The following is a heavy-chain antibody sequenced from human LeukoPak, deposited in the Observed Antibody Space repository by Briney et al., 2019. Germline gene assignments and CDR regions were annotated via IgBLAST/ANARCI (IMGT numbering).Heavy chain of an antibody. J-gene: IGHJ5*02. CDR3: ERQTGFGWFDP. CDR1: GYTFTSYG. CDR2: ISAYNGNT. V-gene: IGHV1-18*01. D-gene: IGHD3-9*01. Sequence: GSVKVSCKASGYTFTSYGISWVRQAPGQGLELMGWISAYNGNTNYAQKLQGRVTMTTDTSTSTAYMELRSLRSDDTAVYYCERQTGFGWFDPWGQGTLVNVSS.